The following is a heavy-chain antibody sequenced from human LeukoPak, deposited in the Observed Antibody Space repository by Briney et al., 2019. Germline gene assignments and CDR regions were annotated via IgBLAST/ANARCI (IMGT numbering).Heavy chain of an antibody. V-gene: IGHV1-18*01. Sequence: ASVKVSCKTSGYTFTNYGINWVRQAPGQGLEWMGWISAYNGDTIYAQKLQGRVTMTTDTSTSTLYMELRSLRSDDTAVYYCARYGTLSSYPDYWGQGTLVTVSS. D-gene: IGHD2-8*01. CDR1: GYTFTNYG. CDR2: ISAYNGDT. J-gene: IGHJ4*02. CDR3: ARYGTLSSYPDY.